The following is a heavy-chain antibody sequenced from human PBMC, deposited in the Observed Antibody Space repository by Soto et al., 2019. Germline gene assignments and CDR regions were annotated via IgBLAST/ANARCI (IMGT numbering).Heavy chain of an antibody. Sequence: QLQLQECGSGLVKPSQTLSLTCAVSGGSISSGGYSWSWIRQPPGKGLEWIGYIYHSGSTYYNPSLKSRVTISVDRSKNQFSLKLTSVTAADTAVYYCARVPSPWGQGTLVTVSS. V-gene: IGHV4-30-2*01. J-gene: IGHJ5*02. CDR3: ARVPSP. CDR2: IYHSGST. CDR1: GGSISSGGYS.